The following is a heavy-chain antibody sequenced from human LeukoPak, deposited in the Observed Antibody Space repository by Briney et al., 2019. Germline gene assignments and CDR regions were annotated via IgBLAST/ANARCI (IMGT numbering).Heavy chain of an antibody. Sequence: SETLSLTCTVSGGSISNYYWSWIRQPPGKGLEYIGYIYYSGNTNYNPSLKSRVTISVDTSKNQFSLKLSSVTAADTAVYYCARAEPNWFDPWGQGTLVTVSS. V-gene: IGHV4-59*12. CDR1: GGSISNYY. CDR2: IYYSGNT. D-gene: IGHD1-26*01. J-gene: IGHJ5*02. CDR3: ARAEPNWFDP.